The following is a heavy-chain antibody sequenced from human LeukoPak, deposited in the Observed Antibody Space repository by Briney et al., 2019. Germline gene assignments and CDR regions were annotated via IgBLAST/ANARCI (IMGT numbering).Heavy chain of an antibody. CDR3: ARFGLGKHIGMAGIPFDI. CDR2: ISAYNGNT. CDR1: GYSFTSNV. V-gene: IGHV1-18*01. D-gene: IGHD6-19*01. Sequence: ASVKVSCKASGYSFTSNVISWVRQAPGQGLEWMGWISAYNGNTNYAQKLQGRVTMTTDTSTSTDYMELRSLRSDDTAVYYCARFGLGKHIGMAGIPFDIWGQGTMVTVS. J-gene: IGHJ3*02.